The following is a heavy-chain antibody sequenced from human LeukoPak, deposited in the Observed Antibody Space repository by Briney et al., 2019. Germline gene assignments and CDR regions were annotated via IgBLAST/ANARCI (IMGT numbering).Heavy chain of an antibody. CDR2: IWYDGSNK. CDR1: GFTFSSYG. Sequence: GSLRLSCAASGFTFSSYGMHWVRRAPGKGLEWVAVIWYDGSNKYYADSVKGRFTISRDNSKNTLYLQMNSLRAEDTAVYYCAILPGIAAAWGQGTLVTVSS. D-gene: IGHD6-13*01. J-gene: IGHJ5*02. CDR3: AILPGIAAA. V-gene: IGHV3-33*01.